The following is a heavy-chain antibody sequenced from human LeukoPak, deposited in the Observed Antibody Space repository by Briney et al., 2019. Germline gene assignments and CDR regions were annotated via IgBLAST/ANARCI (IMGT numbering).Heavy chain of an antibody. D-gene: IGHD1-26*01. J-gene: IGHJ4*02. CDR3: VVGATSDY. Sequence: GGSLRLSCAASGFTFSDYYMSWIRQAPGKGLEWVAVISYDGSNKYYADSVKGRFTISRDNSKNTLYLQMNSLRAEDTAVYYCVVGATSDYWGQGTLVTVSS. CDR1: GFTFSDYY. V-gene: IGHV3-30*03. CDR2: ISYDGSNK.